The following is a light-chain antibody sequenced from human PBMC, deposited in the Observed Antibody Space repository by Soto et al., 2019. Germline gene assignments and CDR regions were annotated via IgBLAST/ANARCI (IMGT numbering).Light chain of an antibody. CDR3: QQRTSFPIT. CDR1: QSLRSY. V-gene: IGKV3-11*01. J-gene: IGKJ5*01. Sequence: EIVLTQSPATLSLSPGERATLSCRASQSLRSYLGWYQQKPGQAPRLLIYDASNRATGIPARFSGSGSGTDFTLTISSLEPEDFAVYYCQQRTSFPITFGQGTRLEIK. CDR2: DAS.